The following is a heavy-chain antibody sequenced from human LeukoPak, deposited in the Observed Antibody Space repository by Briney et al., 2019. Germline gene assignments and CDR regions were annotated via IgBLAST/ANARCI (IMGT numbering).Heavy chain of an antibody. Sequence: GASVKVSCKASGGTFSSYAISWVRQAPGQGLEWMGRIIPILGIANYAQKFQGRVTITADKSTSTAYMELSSLRSEDTAVYYCACAFYDSSGYYYPEATLGLDVWGQGTTVTVSS. CDR1: GGTFSSYA. D-gene: IGHD3-22*01. CDR2: IIPILGIA. CDR3: ACAFYDSSGYYYPEATLGLDV. J-gene: IGHJ6*02. V-gene: IGHV1-69*04.